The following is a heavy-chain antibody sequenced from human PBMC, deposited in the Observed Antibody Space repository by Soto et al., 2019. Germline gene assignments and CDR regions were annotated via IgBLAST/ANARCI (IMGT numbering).Heavy chain of an antibody. CDR3: AKGGRNYYYGMDV. V-gene: IGHV3-9*01. Sequence: PGGSLRLSCAASGFTFDDYAMHWVRQAPGKGLEWVSGISWNSGSIGYADSVKGRFTISRDNAKNSLYLQMNSLRAEDTALYYCAKGGRNYYYGMDVWGQGTTVTVSS. CDR2: ISWNSGSI. CDR1: GFTFDDYA. D-gene: IGHD2-15*01. J-gene: IGHJ6*02.